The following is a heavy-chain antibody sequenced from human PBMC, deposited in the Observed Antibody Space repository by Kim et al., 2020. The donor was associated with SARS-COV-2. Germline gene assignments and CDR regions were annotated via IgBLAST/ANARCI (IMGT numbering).Heavy chain of an antibody. D-gene: IGHD3-10*01. CDR1: GFTFSNAW. J-gene: IGHJ4*02. Sequence: GGSLRLSCAASGFTFSNAWMSWVRQAPGKGLEWVGRIKSKTDGGTTDYAAPVKGRFTISRDDSKNTLYLQMNSLKTEDTAVYYCTTEDPWFGNWDYWGQGTLVTVSS. CDR2: IKSKTDGGTT. CDR3: TTEDPWFGNWDY. V-gene: IGHV3-15*01.